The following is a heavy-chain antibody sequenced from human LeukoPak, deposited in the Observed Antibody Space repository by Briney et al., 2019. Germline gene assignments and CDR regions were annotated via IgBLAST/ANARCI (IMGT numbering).Heavy chain of an antibody. CDR3: ARGRITMVRGVSHLFDY. CDR2: IYTSGST. Sequence: SETLSLTCTVSGGSISSYYWSWIRQPAGKGLEWIGRIYTSGSTNYNPSLKSRVTMSVDTSKNQFSLKLSSVTAADTAVYYCARGRITMVRGVSHLFDYWGQGTLVTVSS. D-gene: IGHD3-10*01. V-gene: IGHV4-4*07. CDR1: GGSISSYY. J-gene: IGHJ4*02.